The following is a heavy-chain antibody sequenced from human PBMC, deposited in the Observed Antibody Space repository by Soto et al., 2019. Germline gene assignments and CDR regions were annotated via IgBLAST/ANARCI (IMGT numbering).Heavy chain of an antibody. Sequence: PGESLKISCQGSGYFFTNYWIGWVRQMPGKGLEWMGIIYPGDSETRYSPSFQGQVTISADKSTTTAYLQWSSLKASDSAMYYCARHGYSPISSTLVAYWGQGTLVTVSS. D-gene: IGHD2-21*01. J-gene: IGHJ4*02. CDR3: ARHGYSPISSTLVAY. CDR2: IYPGDSET. CDR1: GYFFTNYW. V-gene: IGHV5-51*01.